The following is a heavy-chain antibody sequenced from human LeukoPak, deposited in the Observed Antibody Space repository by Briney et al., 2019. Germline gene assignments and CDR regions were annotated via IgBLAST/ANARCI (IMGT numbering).Heavy chain of an antibody. CDR1: GGSISSGGYY. J-gene: IGHJ5*02. CDR2: IYYSGST. CDR3: ARGKAGLGYCSGGSCLGHWFDP. Sequence: SETLSLTCTVSGGSISSGGYYWSWLRQHPGKGLEWLGYIYYSGSTYYNPSLKSRVTISVDTSKNQFSLKLSSVTAADTAVYYCARGKAGLGYCSGGSCLGHWFDPWGQGTLVTVSS. D-gene: IGHD2-15*01. V-gene: IGHV4-31*03.